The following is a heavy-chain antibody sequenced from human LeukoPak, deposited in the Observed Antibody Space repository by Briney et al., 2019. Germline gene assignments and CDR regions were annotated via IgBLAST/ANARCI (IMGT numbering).Heavy chain of an antibody. V-gene: IGHV5-51*01. CDR2: IYPDDSDT. CDR1: GYSFTSYW. CDR3: ARHGHCTNGVCYSDYYYYMEV. D-gene: IGHD2-8*01. J-gene: IGHJ6*03. Sequence: GESLKISCKGSGYSFTSYWIGWVRQMPGKGLEWMGIIYPDDSDTRYSPSFEGQVIISVDKSISTAYLQWSSLKASDTATYYCARHGHCTNGVCYSDYYYYMEVWGKGTTVTVSS.